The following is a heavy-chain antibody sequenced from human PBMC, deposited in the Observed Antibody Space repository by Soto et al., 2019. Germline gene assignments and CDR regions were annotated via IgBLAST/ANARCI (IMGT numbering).Heavy chain of an antibody. Sequence: TLSLTCAVSGGSITSSGYCWTWIRQPPGKGLEWIGYSYYSGSTYYNPSLKSRVTISVDTSKNQFSLKLSSVTAADTAVYYCARVRGYDFWSGYYNGDYWGQGTQVTVSS. D-gene: IGHD3-3*01. V-gene: IGHV4-31*11. CDR1: GGSITSSGYC. J-gene: IGHJ4*02. CDR2: SYYSGST. CDR3: ARVRGYDFWSGYYNGDY.